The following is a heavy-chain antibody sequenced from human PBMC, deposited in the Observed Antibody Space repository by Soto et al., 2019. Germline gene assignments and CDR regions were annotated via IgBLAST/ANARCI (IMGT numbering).Heavy chain of an antibody. CDR3: ARGGARITMVRGVSKVTDFDY. Sequence: QVQLQESGPGLVKPSQTLSLTCTVSGGSISSGGYYWSWIRQHPGKGLEWIGYIYYSGSTYYNPSLKSRVTISVDTSKNQFSLKLSSVTAADTAVYYCARGGARITMVRGVSKVTDFDYWGQGTLVTVSS. D-gene: IGHD3-10*01. V-gene: IGHV4-31*03. CDR1: GGSISSGGYY. J-gene: IGHJ4*02. CDR2: IYYSGST.